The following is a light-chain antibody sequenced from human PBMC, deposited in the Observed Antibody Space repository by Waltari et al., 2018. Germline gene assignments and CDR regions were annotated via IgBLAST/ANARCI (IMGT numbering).Light chain of an antibody. CDR3: QHYNSFSHIYT. J-gene: IGKJ2*01. CDR2: DAS. CDR1: NTITNW. V-gene: IGKV1-5*01. Sequence: IQMTPSPSTLSASVGDRVTITCRASNTITNWLAWYQKKPGKAPNVLIYDASTLESGVPSRFSGSGSGTEFTLTINSLQPDDFATYYCQHYNSFSHIYTFGQGTKLEI.